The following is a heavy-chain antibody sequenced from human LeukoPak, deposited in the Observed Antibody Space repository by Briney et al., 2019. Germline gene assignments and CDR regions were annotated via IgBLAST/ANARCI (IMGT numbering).Heavy chain of an antibody. J-gene: IGHJ4*02. V-gene: IGHV3-21*01. D-gene: IGHD3-10*01. CDR2: ISSSSSYI. CDR3: ARSGPTYGSGSYVHVY. CDR1: GFTFSSYS. Sequence: PGGSLRLSCAASGFTFSSYSMNWVRQAPGKGLEWVSSISSSSSYIYYAVSVKGRFTICRDNAKNSLYLQMNSLRAEDTAVYYCARSGPTYGSGSYVHVYWGQGTLVTVSS.